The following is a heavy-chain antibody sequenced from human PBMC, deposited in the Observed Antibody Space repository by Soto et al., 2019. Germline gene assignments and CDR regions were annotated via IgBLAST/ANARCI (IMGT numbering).Heavy chain of an antibody. V-gene: IGHV4-59*08. D-gene: IGHD7-27*01. Sequence: SETLSLTCTVSGDSISTDYWSWIRQSPGKGLEWIGFIYYGGSTNYNPSLKSRVTISVDTPKNQFSLKLSSVTAADTAVYYCAKNWNWGSLVHWGQGTMVTVSS. CDR2: IYYGGST. CDR3: AKNWNWGSLVH. J-gene: IGHJ4*02. CDR1: GDSISTDY.